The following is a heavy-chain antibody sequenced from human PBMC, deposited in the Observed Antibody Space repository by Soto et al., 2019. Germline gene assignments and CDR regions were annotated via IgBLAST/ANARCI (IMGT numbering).Heavy chain of an antibody. Sequence: PGESLKISCKGSGYNFTSYWIGWVRQMPGKGLEWMGIIYPGDSDTTYSPSFQGQVTISADRSISTAYLQWSSLKASDTAMYYCAREVTSTAIDYWGQGTLVTVSS. D-gene: IGHD3-10*01. CDR1: GYNFTSYW. CDR2: IYPGDSDT. J-gene: IGHJ4*02. V-gene: IGHV5-51*01. CDR3: AREVTSTAIDY.